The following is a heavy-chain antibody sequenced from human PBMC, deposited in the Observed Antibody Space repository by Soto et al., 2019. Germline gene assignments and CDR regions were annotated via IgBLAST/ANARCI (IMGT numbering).Heavy chain of an antibody. CDR2: MNPNSGNT. Sequence: QVQLVQSGAEVKKPGASVKVSCKASGYTFTSYDINWVRQATGQGPEWMGWMNPNSGNTAYAQKFQGRVTMTRNTSISTAYMELSSLRSEYTAVYYCARERTGPNYFDYWGQGTLVTVSS. J-gene: IGHJ4*02. CDR1: GYTFTSYD. V-gene: IGHV1-8*01. CDR3: ARERTGPNYFDY. D-gene: IGHD1-7*01.